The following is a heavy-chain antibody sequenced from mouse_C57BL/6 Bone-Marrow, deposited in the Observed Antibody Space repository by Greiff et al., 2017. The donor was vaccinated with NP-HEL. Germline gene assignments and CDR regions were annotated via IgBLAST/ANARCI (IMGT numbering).Heavy chain of an antibody. CDR3: ARGSSYGYFDV. D-gene: IGHD1-1*01. CDR2: IDPSDSYT. Sequence: QVQLQQPGAELVRPGTSVKLSCKASGYTFTSYWMHWVKQRPGQGLEWIGVIDPSDSYTNYNQKFKGKATLTVDTSSSTAYMQLSSLTSEDSAVYYCARGSSYGYFDVWVTGTTVTVSS. J-gene: IGHJ1*03. CDR1: GYTFTSYW. V-gene: IGHV1-59*01.